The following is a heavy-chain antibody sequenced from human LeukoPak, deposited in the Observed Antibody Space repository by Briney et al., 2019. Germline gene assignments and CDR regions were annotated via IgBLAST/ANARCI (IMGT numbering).Heavy chain of an antibody. Sequence: GGSLRLSCKASGFSINRYVMNWVRQAPGKGLEWVSSISRNSDYIHYADSVKGRFTISRDNARNALYVEMTSLRAEDTAVYYCAREDDSSGYYDIDYWGQGTLVTVTS. CDR3: AREDDSSGYYDIDY. CDR1: GFSINRYV. D-gene: IGHD3-22*01. V-gene: IGHV3-21*01. CDR2: ISRNSDYI. J-gene: IGHJ4*02.